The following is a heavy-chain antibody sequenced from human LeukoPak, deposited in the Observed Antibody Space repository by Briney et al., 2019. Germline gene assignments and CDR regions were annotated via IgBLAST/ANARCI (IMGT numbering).Heavy chain of an antibody. J-gene: IGHJ4*02. CDR1: GFTFSAYS. D-gene: IGHD3-10*01. CDR3: ARIIGSGGSGSYYYLDY. CDR2: ITSSGPHM. Sequence: GGSLRLSCAASGFTFSAYSVSWVRQAPGKGLEWVSSITSSGPHMYYADSVKGRFTVSRDNAKNSLYLQMNSLRAEDTAVYYCARIIGSGGSGSYYYLDYGGQGTLVTVSS. V-gene: IGHV3-21*01.